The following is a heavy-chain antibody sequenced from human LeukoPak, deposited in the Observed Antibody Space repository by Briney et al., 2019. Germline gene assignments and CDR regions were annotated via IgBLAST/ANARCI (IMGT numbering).Heavy chain of an antibody. CDR1: GFTSSSYG. Sequence: GGSLRLSCAASGFTSSSYGMSWVRQAPGKGLEWVSAISGSGGSTYYADSVKGRFTISRDNSKNTLYLQMNSLRAEDPAVYSGANSPISDYVWGSYVDYWGQGPLVTVSS. CDR3: ANSPISDYVWGSYVDY. D-gene: IGHD3-16*01. V-gene: IGHV3-23*01. CDR2: ISGSGGST. J-gene: IGHJ4*02.